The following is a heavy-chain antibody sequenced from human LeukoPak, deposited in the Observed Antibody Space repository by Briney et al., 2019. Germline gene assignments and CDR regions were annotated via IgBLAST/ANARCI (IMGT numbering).Heavy chain of an antibody. CDR1: GGSISSGGYS. CDR3: ARDTPIVVVTPGWFDP. Sequence: SETLSLTCAVSGGSISSGGYSWSWIRQPPGKGLEWIGYIYHSGSTYYNPSLKSRVTISVDRSKNQFSLKLSSVTAADTAVYYCARDTPIVVVTPGWFDPWGQGTLVTVSS. CDR2: IYHSGST. V-gene: IGHV4-30-2*01. D-gene: IGHD3-22*01. J-gene: IGHJ5*02.